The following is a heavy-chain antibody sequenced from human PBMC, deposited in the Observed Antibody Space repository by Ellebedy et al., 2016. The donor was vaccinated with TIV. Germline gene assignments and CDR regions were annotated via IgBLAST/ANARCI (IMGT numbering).Heavy chain of an antibody. J-gene: IGHJ4*02. D-gene: IGHD6-25*01. CDR1: GFTFSSQD. CDR2: IGTAGDT. Sequence: GESLKISCAASGFTFSSQDMHWVRQATGKGLEWVSAIGTAGDTYYAGSVKGRFTISRENAKNSLYLQMNSLRAEDTAVYYCVRASSGFDYWGQGTLVTVSS. V-gene: IGHV3-13*01. CDR3: VRASSGFDY.